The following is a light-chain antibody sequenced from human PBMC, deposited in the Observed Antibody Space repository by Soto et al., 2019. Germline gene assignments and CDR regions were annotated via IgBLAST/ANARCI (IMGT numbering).Light chain of an antibody. Sequence: ETVLTQSPGTLSLSPGERATLSCRASQTVSNRYVAWYQHKPGQAPRVLIYAASSRTTGIPDRFSGSGSGTEFTLTISRLEPEDFAVYYCQQRTDRPPWTFGQGTKVESK. CDR3: QQRTDRPPWT. CDR1: QTVSNRY. J-gene: IGKJ1*01. CDR2: AAS. V-gene: IGKV3D-20*02.